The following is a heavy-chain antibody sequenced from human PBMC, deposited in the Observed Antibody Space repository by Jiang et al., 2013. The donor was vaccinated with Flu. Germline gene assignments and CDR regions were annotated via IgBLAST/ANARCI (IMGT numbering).Heavy chain of an antibody. J-gene: IGHJ5*02. V-gene: IGHV4-38-2*01. CDR3: ARSRGWSETKNWFDP. Sequence: GPGLVKPSETLSLTCAVSGYSISSGYYWGWIRQPPGKGLEWIGSIYHSGSTYYNPSLKSRVTISVDTSKNQFSLKLSSVTAADTAVYYCARSRGWSETKNWFDPWGQGTLVTVSS. CDR1: GYSISSGYY. CDR2: IYHSGST. D-gene: IGHD2-15*01.